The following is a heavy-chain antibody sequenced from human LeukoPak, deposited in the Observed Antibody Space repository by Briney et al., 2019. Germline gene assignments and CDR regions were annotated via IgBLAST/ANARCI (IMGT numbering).Heavy chain of an antibody. CDR2: INHSGST. V-gene: IGHV4-34*01. J-gene: IGHJ4*02. Sequence: PSETLSLTCAVYGGSFSGYYWSWIRQPPGKGLEWIGEINHSGSTNYNPSLKSRVTISVDTSKNQFSLKLSSVTAADTAVYYCARTVGYFDYWGQGTLVTVSP. D-gene: IGHD2-15*01. CDR1: GGSFSGYY. CDR3: ARTVGYFDY.